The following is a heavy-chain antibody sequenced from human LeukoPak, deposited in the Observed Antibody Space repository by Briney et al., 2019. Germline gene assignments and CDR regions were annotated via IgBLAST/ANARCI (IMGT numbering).Heavy chain of an antibody. J-gene: IGHJ5*02. Sequence: SETLSLTCAVYGGSFSGYYWSWTRQPPGKGLEWIGEINHSGSTNYNPSLKSRVTISVDTSKNQFSLKLSSVTAADTAVYYCARARSLIAVAGKERNWFDPWGQGTLVTVSS. CDR3: ARARSLIAVAGKERNWFDP. CDR1: GGSFSGYY. CDR2: INHSGST. D-gene: IGHD6-19*01. V-gene: IGHV4-34*01.